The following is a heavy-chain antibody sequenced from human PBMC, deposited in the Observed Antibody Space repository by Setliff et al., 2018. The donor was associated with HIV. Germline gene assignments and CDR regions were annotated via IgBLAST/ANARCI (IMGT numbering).Heavy chain of an antibody. Sequence: SETLSLTCAVSGGSISSRSHYWGWIRQPPGKGLEWIGSVSNSGSTYYNPSLKSRFTISVDVSKNQFSLKLTSVTAADTAVYYCARGRWVTMVRGVIITRPNFDYWGQGTLVTVSS. J-gene: IGHJ4*02. CDR1: GGSISSRSHY. V-gene: IGHV4-39*01. D-gene: IGHD3-10*01. CDR3: ARGRWVTMVRGVIITRPNFDY. CDR2: VSNSGST.